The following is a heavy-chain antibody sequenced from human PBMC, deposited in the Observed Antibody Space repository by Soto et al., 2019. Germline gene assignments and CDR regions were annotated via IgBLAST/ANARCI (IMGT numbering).Heavy chain of an antibody. CDR2: IYYSGST. J-gene: IGHJ5*02. CDR1: GCSISSGDYY. CDR3: ARQCRGVTCHWFVP. Sequence: SETLSLTCTVSGCSISSGDYYWSWIRQPPGKGLEWIGYIYYSGSTYYNPSLKSRVTISVDTSKNQFSLTLSSVTAADTAVYYCARQCRGVTCHWFVPWGQGTLVTVSS. V-gene: IGHV4-30-4*01. D-gene: IGHD2-15*01.